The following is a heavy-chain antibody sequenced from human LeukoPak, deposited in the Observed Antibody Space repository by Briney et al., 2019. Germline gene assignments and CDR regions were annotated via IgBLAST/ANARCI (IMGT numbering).Heavy chain of an antibody. CDR3: ARNENSGWGYFDY. Sequence: GGSLRLSCEASGFTFSNYWMHWVRQAPGKGLEWVSVIGGSNGITFYVGSVKGRFTISRDNSKDTLYLQMNSLRAEDTAVYYCARNENSGWGYFDYWGQGTLVTVSS. V-gene: IGHV3-23*01. CDR2: IGGSNGIT. J-gene: IGHJ4*02. D-gene: IGHD5-12*01. CDR1: GFTFSNYW.